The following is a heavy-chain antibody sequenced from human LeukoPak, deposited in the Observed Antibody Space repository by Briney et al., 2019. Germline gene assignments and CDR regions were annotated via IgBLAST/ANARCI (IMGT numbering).Heavy chain of an antibody. D-gene: IGHD7-27*01. J-gene: IGHJ3*02. CDR3: ARDILTDDAFDI. CDR2: INPNSGGT. V-gene: IGHV1-2*02. CDR1: GYTFTGYF. Sequence: ASVKVSCKASGYTFTGYFMHWVRQAPGQGLEWMGWINPNSGGTNYAQKFQGRVTMTRDTSFSTAYMELSRLTSDDTAVYYCARDILTDDAFDIWGQGTMVTVSS.